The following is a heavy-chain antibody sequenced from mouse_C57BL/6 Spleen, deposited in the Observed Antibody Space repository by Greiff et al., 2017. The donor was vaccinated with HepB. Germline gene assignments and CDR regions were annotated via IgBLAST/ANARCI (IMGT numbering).Heavy chain of an antibody. D-gene: IGHD3-2*02. CDR2: ISSGGSYT. CDR3: ASQGGSGYYFDY. V-gene: IGHV5-6*02. Sequence: DVMLVESGGDLVKPGGSLKLSCAASGFTFSSYGMSWVRQTPDKRLEWVATISSGGSYTYYPDSVKGRFTISRDNAKNTLYLQMSSLKSEDTAMYYCASQGGSGYYFDYWGQGTTLTVSS. CDR1: GFTFSSYG. J-gene: IGHJ2*01.